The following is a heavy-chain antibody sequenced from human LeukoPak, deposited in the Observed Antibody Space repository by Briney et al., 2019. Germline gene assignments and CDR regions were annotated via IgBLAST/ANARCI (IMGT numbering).Heavy chain of an antibody. CDR3: AKVEDYYDSSGYYPQYSQH. J-gene: IGHJ1*01. Sequence: GGSPRLSCAASGFTFSSYAMSWVRQAPGKGLEWVSAISGSGGSTYYADSVKGRFTISRDNSKNTLYLQMNSLRAEDTAVYYCAKVEDYYDSSGYYPQYSQHWGQGTLVTVSS. D-gene: IGHD3-22*01. CDR2: ISGSGGST. V-gene: IGHV3-23*01. CDR1: GFTFSSYA.